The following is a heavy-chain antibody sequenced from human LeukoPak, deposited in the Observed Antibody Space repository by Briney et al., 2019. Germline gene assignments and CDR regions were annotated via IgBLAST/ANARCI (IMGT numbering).Heavy chain of an antibody. CDR3: ARLSAHVDTAMVNRHWFDP. CDR2: IYPGDSDT. V-gene: IGHV5-51*01. J-gene: IGHJ5*02. D-gene: IGHD5-18*01. CDR1: GDSFTSYW. Sequence: GESLKISCKGSGDSFTSYWIGWVRQMPGKGLEWMGIIYPGDSDTRYSPSFQGQVTISADKSISTAYLQWSSLKASDTAMYYCARLSAHVDTAMVNRHWFDPWGQGTLVTVSS.